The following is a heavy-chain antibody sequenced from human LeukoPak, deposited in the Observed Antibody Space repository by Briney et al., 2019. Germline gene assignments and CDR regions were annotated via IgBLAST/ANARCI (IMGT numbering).Heavy chain of an antibody. Sequence: VASVKVSCKASGHTFTAYYMFWVGQAPGQGLEWMGWINPNSGGTNYAPKFQGRVTMTRDTSISTAYMELSGLTSDDTAVYFCATYYSDTSARDWGQGTLVTVSS. D-gene: IGHD3-22*01. CDR1: GHTFTAYY. CDR2: INPNSGGT. CDR3: ATYYSDTSARD. V-gene: IGHV1-2*02. J-gene: IGHJ4*02.